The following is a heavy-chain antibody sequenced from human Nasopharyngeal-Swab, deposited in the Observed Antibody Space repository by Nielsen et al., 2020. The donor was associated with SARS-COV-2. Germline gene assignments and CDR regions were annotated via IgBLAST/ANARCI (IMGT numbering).Heavy chain of an antibody. Sequence: GESLKISCAASGLTFSTSWMNWVRQAPGKGLEWVANINQDGSEKYYVDSVKGRFTISRDNAMNSLYLQMNSLRAEETAVYYCANQGRVGQQLDYWGQGALVTVSS. V-gene: IGHV3-7*01. CDR1: GLTFSTSW. CDR2: INQDGSEK. D-gene: IGHD6-13*01. CDR3: ANQGRVGQQLDY. J-gene: IGHJ4*02.